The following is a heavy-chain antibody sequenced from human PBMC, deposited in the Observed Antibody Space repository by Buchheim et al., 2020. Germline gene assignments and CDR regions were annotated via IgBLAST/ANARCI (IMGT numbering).Heavy chain of an antibody. CDR2: IKQDGSEE. V-gene: IGHV3-7*01. J-gene: IGHJ4*02. CDR1: GFTFSSYW. D-gene: IGHD6-6*01. Sequence: EVQLVESGGGLVQPGGSLRLSCAASGFTFSSYWMSWVRQAPGKGLEWVANIKQDGSEEYYVDSVKGRFTISRDNAKNSLYLQMNSLRAEDTAVYYCARVRIIAARLGTTKIFDYWGQGTL. CDR3: ARVRIIAARLGTTKIFDY.